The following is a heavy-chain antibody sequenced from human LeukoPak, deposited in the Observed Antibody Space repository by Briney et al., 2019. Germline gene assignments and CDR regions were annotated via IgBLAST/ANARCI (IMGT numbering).Heavy chain of an antibody. J-gene: IGHJ6*03. Sequence: GASVKVSCKASGYTFTSYDINWVRQATGQGLEWMGWMNPNSGNTGYAQKFQGRVTVTRNTSISTAYMELSSLRSEDTAVYYCARGLRYYYYMDVWGKGTTVTVSS. V-gene: IGHV1-8*03. CDR3: ARGLRYYYYMDV. CDR1: GYTFTSYD. CDR2: MNPNSGNT.